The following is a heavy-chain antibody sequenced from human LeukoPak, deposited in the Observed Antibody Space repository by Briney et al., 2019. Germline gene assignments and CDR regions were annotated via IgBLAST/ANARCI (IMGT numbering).Heavy chain of an antibody. J-gene: IGHJ4*02. CDR3: VSFYETH. Sequence: AGGSLRLSCAASGNYWMHWVRQAPGKGLVWVSHINSDGSWTGYADSVKGRFTISKDNAKNMVYLHMNSLRVDDTAVYYCVSFYETHWGRGTLVTVSS. CDR1: GNYW. V-gene: IGHV3-74*01. D-gene: IGHD2-2*01. CDR2: INSDGSWT.